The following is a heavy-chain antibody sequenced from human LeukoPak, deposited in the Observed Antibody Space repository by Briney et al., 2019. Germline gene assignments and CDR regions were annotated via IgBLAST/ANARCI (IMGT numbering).Heavy chain of an antibody. J-gene: IGHJ4*02. D-gene: IGHD3-10*02. Sequence: HEASVKVSCKASGYTLTRYHLHWVRQAPGQGLEWMGIINPNGGDTLYSQKFQGRLSMTRDTSTSTVYMELSSLNSEDTAVYYCARVSDQCLDNWGQGTLVTVSS. CDR2: INPNGGDT. CDR1: GYTLTRYH. V-gene: IGHV1-46*01. CDR3: ARVSDQCLDN.